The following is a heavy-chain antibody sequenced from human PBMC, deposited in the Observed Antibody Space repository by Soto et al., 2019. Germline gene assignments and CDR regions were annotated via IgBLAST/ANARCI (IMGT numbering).Heavy chain of an antibody. Sequence: QVQLQESGPGLVKPSQTLSLTCTVSGGSISSGDYYWSWIRQPPGKGLEWIGYIYYSGSTYYNPALQSRXXIXLXXSKNQFSLKLSSVTAADTAVYYCDRGTIQLGFFDYWGQGTLVTVSS. J-gene: IGHJ4*02. CDR2: IYYSGST. CDR3: DRGTIQLGFFDY. V-gene: IGHV4-30-4*01. CDR1: GGSISSGDYY. D-gene: IGHD5-18*01.